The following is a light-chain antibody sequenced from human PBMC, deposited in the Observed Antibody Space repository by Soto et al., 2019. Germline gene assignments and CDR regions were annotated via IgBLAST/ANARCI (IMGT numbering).Light chain of an antibody. CDR3: QQSYSTPDT. CDR2: AAS. Sequence: DIQMTQSPSSLSASVGDRVTITCRASRSISSYLNWYQQKPGKAPKLPIYAASSLQSGVPSRFSGSGSGTDFTLTISSLQPEDFATYYCQQSYSTPDTFGPGTKVDIK. J-gene: IGKJ3*01. CDR1: RSISSY. V-gene: IGKV1-39*01.